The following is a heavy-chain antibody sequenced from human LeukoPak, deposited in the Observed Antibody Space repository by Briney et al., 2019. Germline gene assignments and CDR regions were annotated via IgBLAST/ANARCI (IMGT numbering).Heavy chain of an antibody. CDR2: IYSSIGT. Sequence: GGSPRLSCAASGFTVSSNYMSWVRQAPGKGLKWVSVIYSSIGTDYADSVKGRFTISRDNSKNTVYLQMNSLRAEDTAVYYCAKDDGLTGIDYWGQGTLVTVSS. D-gene: IGHD7-27*01. CDR1: GFTVSSNY. J-gene: IGHJ4*02. V-gene: IGHV3-53*01. CDR3: AKDDGLTGIDY.